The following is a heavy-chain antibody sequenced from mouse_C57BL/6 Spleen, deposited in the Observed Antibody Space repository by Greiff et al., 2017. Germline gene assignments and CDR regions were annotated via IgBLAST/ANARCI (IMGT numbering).Heavy chain of an antibody. J-gene: IGHJ1*03. V-gene: IGHV1-26*01. D-gene: IGHD2-2*01. CDR2: INPNNGGT. CDR3: ARQNGYYWWFDV. CDR1: GYTFTDYY. Sequence: EVQLQQSGPELVKPGASVKISCKASGYTFTDYYMNWVKQSHGKSLEWIGDINPNNGGTSYNQKFKGKATLTVDKSSSTAYMELRSLTSEDSAVYYGARQNGYYWWFDVWGTGTTVTVSA.